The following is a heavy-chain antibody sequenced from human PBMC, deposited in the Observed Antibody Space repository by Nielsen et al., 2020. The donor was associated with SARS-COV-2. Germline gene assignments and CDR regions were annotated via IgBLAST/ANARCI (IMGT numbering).Heavy chain of an antibody. Sequence: GGSLRLSCAVSGFSVGNNYMSWLRQAPGEGLEWVSLIYSGAGGSTYYADSVRGRFTISRDNARNILYLDMNSLGAEDTAVYYCARDGYFGGNFDLWGQGALVTVSS. V-gene: IGHV3-53*01. D-gene: IGHD4-23*01. CDR2: IYSGAGGST. CDR1: GFSVGNNY. CDR3: ARDGYFGGNFDL. J-gene: IGHJ4*02.